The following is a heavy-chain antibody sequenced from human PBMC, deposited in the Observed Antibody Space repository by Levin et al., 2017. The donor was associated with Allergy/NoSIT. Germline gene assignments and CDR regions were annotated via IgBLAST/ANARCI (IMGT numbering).Heavy chain of an antibody. CDR3: ARDLSRGSYDF. D-gene: IGHD1-26*01. CDR2: LWSDGTTK. J-gene: IGHJ4*02. CDR1: GFSVSKYG. V-gene: IGHV3-33*01. Sequence: GGSLRLSCVASGFSVSKYGMNWVRQAPGKGLEWVALLWSDGTTKNYAEPVKGRFTISRDISKNTLYLEMNTLRAEDTAVYYCARDLSRGSYDFRGRGTLVTVFS.